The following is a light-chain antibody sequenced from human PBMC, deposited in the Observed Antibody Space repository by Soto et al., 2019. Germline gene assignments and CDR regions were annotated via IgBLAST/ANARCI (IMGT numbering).Light chain of an antibody. Sequence: EVVLTQSPVTLSLSPGERATLSCRARQSVSSYLAWYQQKPGQAPRLLIYGASTRATGIPARFSGSGSGTEFTLTISSLQPKDFATYYCQQSFSSPIPFGQGTRLEVK. CDR3: QQSFSSPIP. CDR2: GAS. J-gene: IGKJ5*01. CDR1: QSVSSY. V-gene: IGKV3-15*01.